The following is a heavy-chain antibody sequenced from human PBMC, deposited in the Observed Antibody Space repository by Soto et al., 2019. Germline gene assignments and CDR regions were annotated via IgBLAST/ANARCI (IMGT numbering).Heavy chain of an antibody. CDR3: ARVDSGVGRGGMDV. D-gene: IGHD3-3*01. V-gene: IGHV4-31*03. CDR1: GGSISSGGYY. CDR2: IYYSGST. Sequence: QVQLQESGPGLVKPSQTLSLTCTVSGGSISSGGYYWSWIRQHPGKGLEWIGYIYYSGSTYYNPSLKSRVTISVDTSNNQFTLTLRSVTAADTAVYYCARVDSGVGRGGMDVWGQGTTVTVSS. J-gene: IGHJ6*02.